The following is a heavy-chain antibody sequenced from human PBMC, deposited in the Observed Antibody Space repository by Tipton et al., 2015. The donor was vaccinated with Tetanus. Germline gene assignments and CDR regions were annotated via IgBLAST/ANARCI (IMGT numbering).Heavy chain of an antibody. CDR2: IYYSGST. D-gene: IGHD3-10*01. CDR1: GGSISSGDYY. Sequence: LRLSCTVSGGSISSGDYYWSWIRQPPGKGLEWIGYIYYSGSTYYNPSLKSRVTISVDTSKNQFSLKLSSVTAADTAVYYCARSSSVYLGYWGQGTLVTVSS. V-gene: IGHV4-30-4*01. J-gene: IGHJ4*02. CDR3: ARSSSVYLGY.